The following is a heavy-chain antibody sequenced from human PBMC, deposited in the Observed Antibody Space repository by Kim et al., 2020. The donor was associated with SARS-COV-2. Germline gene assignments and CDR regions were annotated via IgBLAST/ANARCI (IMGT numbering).Heavy chain of an antibody. D-gene: IGHD3-9*01. V-gene: IGHV3-7*03. CDR1: GFTFSSYW. CDR2: IKQDGSEK. J-gene: IGHJ6*02. CDR3: TNHYDILSYPRPNCYYYGMDV. Sequence: GGSLRLSCAASGFTFSSYWMSWVRQAPGKGLEWVANIKQDGSEKYYVDSVKGRFTISRDNAKNSLYLQMNSLRAEDTAVYYCTNHYDILSYPRPNCYYYGMDVWGQGTTVTVSS.